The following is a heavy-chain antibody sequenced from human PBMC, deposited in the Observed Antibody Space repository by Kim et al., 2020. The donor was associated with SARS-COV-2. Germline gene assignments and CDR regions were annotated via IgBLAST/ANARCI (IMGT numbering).Heavy chain of an antibody. V-gene: IGHV3-30*03. J-gene: IGHJ3*02. Sequence: SVKGRFTISRDNSKNTLYLQMNSLRAEDTAVYYCALENIGYSYGLDAFDIWGQGTMVTVSS. D-gene: IGHD5-18*01. CDR3: ALENIGYSYGLDAFDI.